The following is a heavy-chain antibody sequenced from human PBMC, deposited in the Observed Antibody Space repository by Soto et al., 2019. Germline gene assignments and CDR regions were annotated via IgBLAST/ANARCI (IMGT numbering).Heavy chain of an antibody. J-gene: IGHJ4*02. CDR3: ARVYSSGYKFDY. D-gene: IGHD6-19*01. V-gene: IGHV1-46*03. Sequence: ASVKVPCKASGYTFTSYYMHWVRQAPGQGLEWMGIINPSGGSTSYAQKFQGRVTMTRDTSTSTVYMELSSLRSEDTAVYYCARVYSSGYKFDYWGQGTLVTVSS. CDR1: GYTFTSYY. CDR2: INPSGGST.